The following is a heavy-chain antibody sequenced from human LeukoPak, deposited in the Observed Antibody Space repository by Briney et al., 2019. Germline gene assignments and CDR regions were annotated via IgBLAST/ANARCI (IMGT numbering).Heavy chain of an antibody. D-gene: IGHD3-3*02. CDR1: GFTLSSYW. V-gene: IGHV3-30*03. J-gene: IGHJ6*04. CDR2: ISYDGSNK. CDR3: AGELASYYYYYGMDV. Sequence: GGSLRLSCAASGFTLSSYWMHWVRQAPGKGLEWVAVISYDGSNKYYADSVKGRFTISRDNSKNTLCLQMNSLRAEDTAVYYCAGELASYYYYYGMDVWGKGTTVTVSS.